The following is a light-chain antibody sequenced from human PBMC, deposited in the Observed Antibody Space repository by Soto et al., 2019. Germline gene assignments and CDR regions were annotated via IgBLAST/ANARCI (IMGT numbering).Light chain of an antibody. CDR1: QSVSSN. CDR2: GAS. CDR3: QQYSTSPPWT. J-gene: IGKJ1*01. V-gene: IGKV3-15*01. Sequence: EIVMTQSPATLSVSPGERATLSCRASQSVSSNLAWYQQKPGQAPRLLIYGASTRATGIPARFSGSGSGTELTLNISRMESEDFAVYSCQQYSTSPPWTFGPGTKVEIK.